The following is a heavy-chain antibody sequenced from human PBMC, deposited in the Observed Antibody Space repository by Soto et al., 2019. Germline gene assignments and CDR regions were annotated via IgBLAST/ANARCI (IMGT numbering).Heavy chain of an antibody. J-gene: IGHJ4*02. CDR1: GFTFSSYW. D-gene: IGHD6-19*01. CDR2: INSDGSSR. V-gene: IGHV3-74*01. Sequence: EVQLVESGGGLVQPGGSLRLSCAAAGFTFSSYWMHWVRQAPGTGLVWVSRINSDGSSRNYADSVKGRFTISRDNAKNTVFLQMNSLRADDTAVYYCARGDKGQWLVDYWGQGTLVTVSS. CDR3: ARGDKGQWLVDY.